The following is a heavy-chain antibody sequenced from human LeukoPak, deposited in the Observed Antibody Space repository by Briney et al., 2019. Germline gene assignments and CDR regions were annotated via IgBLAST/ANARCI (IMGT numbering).Heavy chain of an antibody. Sequence: GGSLRLSCAASGFTFSSYWMHWVRQAPGKGLVWVSRINSDGSSTIYADSVKGRFTISRDNAKNTLYLQMNSLRAEDTAVYYCARDGDYSSGWEFDYWGQGTLVTVSS. V-gene: IGHV3-74*01. J-gene: IGHJ4*02. CDR3: ARDGDYSSGWEFDY. CDR1: GFTFSSYW. CDR2: INSDGSST. D-gene: IGHD6-19*01.